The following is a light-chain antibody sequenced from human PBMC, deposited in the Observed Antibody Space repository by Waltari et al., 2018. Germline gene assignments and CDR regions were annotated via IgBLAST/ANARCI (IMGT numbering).Light chain of an antibody. V-gene: IGLV2-14*01. Sequence: QSALTQPASVSGSPGQSITISCTDTTSDFGGYNYVSWYQQHPGKAPKLPIYDVNSRPSGVSNRFSGSKSGNTAPLIISGLQAEDEADYYCCSFTSSSTWVFGGGTKLTVL. CDR1: TSDFGGYNY. CDR2: DVN. CDR3: CSFTSSSTWV. J-gene: IGLJ3*02.